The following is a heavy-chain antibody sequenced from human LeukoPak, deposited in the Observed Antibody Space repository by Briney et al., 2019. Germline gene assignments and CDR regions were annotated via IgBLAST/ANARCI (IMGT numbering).Heavy chain of an antibody. Sequence: GGSLRLSXAASGFIFSDYMMTWVRQAPGKGMEWVSSISSSSSYIHYADSVKGRCTISRDNAKNSLYLHMNSLRADDTAVYYCARVGMSAWPIDSWGQGTLVTVSS. D-gene: IGHD1-26*01. J-gene: IGHJ4*02. CDR1: GFIFSDYM. CDR3: ARVGMSAWPIDS. CDR2: ISSSSSYI. V-gene: IGHV3-21*01.